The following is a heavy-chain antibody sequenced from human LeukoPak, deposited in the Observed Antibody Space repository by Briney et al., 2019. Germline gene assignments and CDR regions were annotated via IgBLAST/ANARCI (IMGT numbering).Heavy chain of an antibody. V-gene: IGHV1-69*13. Sequence: SVTVSCKASGGTFSSYAISWVRQAPGQGLEWMGGIIPIFGTANYAQKFQGRVTITADESTSTAYMELSSLRSEDTAVYYCATPYYDFWSGYARASPFDYWGQGTLVTVSS. J-gene: IGHJ4*02. CDR2: IIPIFGTA. CDR1: GGTFSSYA. D-gene: IGHD3-3*01. CDR3: ATPYYDFWSGYARASPFDY.